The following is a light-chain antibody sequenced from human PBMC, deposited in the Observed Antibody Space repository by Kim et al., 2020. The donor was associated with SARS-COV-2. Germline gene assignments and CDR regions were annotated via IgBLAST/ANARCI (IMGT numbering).Light chain of an antibody. J-gene: IGKJ4*01. CDR2: GAS. CDR1: QSVSSSN. CDR3: QQYGSSSLT. Sequence: EIVLTQSPGTLSLSPGERATLSCRASQSVSSSNLAWYQQRPGQAPRLLIYGASSRATGIPDRFSGSGSGTDFTLTISRLELEDFAVYYCQQYGSSSLTFGGGTKVDIK. V-gene: IGKV3-20*01.